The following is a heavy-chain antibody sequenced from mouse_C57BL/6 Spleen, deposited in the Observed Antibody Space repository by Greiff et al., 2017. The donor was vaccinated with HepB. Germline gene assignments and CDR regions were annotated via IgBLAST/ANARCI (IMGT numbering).Heavy chain of an antibody. CDR3: ARMADYGSSYGVAY. Sequence: QVQLQQPGAELVMPGASVKLSCKASGYTFTSYWMHWVKQRPGQGLEWIGEIDPSDSYTNYNQKFKGKSTLTVYKSSSTAYMQLSILTSEDSAVYYCARMADYGSSYGVAYWGQGTLVTVSA. CDR1: GYTFTSYW. D-gene: IGHD1-1*01. CDR2: IDPSDSYT. J-gene: IGHJ3*01. V-gene: IGHV1-69*01.